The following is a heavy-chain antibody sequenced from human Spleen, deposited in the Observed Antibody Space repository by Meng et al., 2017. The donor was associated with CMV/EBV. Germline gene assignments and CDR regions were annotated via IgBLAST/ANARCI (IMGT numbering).Heavy chain of an antibody. J-gene: IGHJ4*02. V-gene: IGHV2-5*02. Sequence: PLAESGLTLVKPTQPLTLVCSFPRFSLVNIGVGVAWIRQPPGKAPEWLAVIYWDNDQRFNPSLKSRLTIIKDTSKNQVVLIMTNMDPVDTATYYCAHRRHEGSSWDGGSLNYWGQGTLVTVSS. CDR3: AHRRHEGSSWDGGSLNY. CDR2: IYWDNDQ. D-gene: IGHD6-13*01. CDR1: RFSLVNIGVG.